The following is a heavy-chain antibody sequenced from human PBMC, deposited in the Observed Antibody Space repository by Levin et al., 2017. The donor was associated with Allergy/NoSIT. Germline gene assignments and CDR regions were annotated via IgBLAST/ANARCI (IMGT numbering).Heavy chain of an antibody. J-gene: IGHJ4*02. V-gene: IGHV4-38-2*02. CDR1: GYSISSGYY. CDR3: ARDRRGYSRGWETFDY. D-gene: IGHD6-19*01. Sequence: SQTLSLTCAVSGYSISSGYYWGWIRQPPGKGLEWIGSIYHSGSTYYNPSLKSRVTISVDTSKNQFSLKLSSVTAADTAVYYCARDRRGYSRGWETFDYWGQGTLVTVSS. CDR2: IYHSGST.